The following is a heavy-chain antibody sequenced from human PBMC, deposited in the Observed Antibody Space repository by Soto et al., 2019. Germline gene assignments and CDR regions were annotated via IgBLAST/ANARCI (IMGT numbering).Heavy chain of an antibody. CDR1: GGSISSGDYY. V-gene: IGHV4-39*02. J-gene: IGHJ5*02. CDR2: IDNSGST. CDR3: SRRAPEGFDP. Sequence: LSLTCTVSGGSISSGDYYWSWIRQPPGKGLEWIGSIDNSGSTYYNPSLKSRVTISVDTSKNHFSLKLGSVTAADTALYYCSRRAPEGFDPWGQGTLVTVSS.